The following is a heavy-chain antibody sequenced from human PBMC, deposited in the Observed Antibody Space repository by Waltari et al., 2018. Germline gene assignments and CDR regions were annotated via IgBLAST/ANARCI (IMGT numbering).Heavy chain of an antibody. V-gene: IGHV4-59*08. D-gene: IGHD6-6*01. CDR1: GGSISSYY. CDR2: IYYSGGT. Sequence: QVQLQESGPGLVKPSETLSLTCTVSGGSISSYYWSWIRQPPGKGLEWIGYIYYSGGTNYNPSLKSRVTISVDTSKNQFSLKLSSVTAADTAVYYCARPLRGIAAPFDYWGQGTLVTVSS. CDR3: ARPLRGIAAPFDY. J-gene: IGHJ4*02.